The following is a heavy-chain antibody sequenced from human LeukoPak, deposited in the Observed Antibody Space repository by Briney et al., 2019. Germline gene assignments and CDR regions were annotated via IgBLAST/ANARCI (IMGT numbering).Heavy chain of an antibody. V-gene: IGHV4-61*01. J-gene: IGHJ4*02. CDR2: IYYSGST. Sequence: SETLSLTCTVSGGSVSNSLYYWSWIRQPPGKGLEWIGYIYYSGSTNYNPSLKSRVTISVDTSKNQFSLKLSSVTAADTAVYYCARVAIGANYFDYWGQGTLVTVSS. CDR3: ARVAIGANYFDY. D-gene: IGHD2-21*01. CDR1: GGSVSNSLYY.